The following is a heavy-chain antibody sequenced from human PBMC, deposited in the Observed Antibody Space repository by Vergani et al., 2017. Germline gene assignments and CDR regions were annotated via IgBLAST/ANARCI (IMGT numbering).Heavy chain of an antibody. D-gene: IGHD6-6*01. Sequence: EVQLVESGGGLVKPGGSLRLSCAASGFTFSSYSMNWVRQAPGKGLEWVSSISSISSYIYYADSVKGRFTITRDNAKNSLYLQMNSLRAEDTAVYYCARDRGWGSSVLDYWGEGTLVTVSS. CDR1: GFTFSSYS. V-gene: IGHV3-21*01. J-gene: IGHJ4*02. CDR2: ISSISSYI. CDR3: ARDRGWGSSVLDY.